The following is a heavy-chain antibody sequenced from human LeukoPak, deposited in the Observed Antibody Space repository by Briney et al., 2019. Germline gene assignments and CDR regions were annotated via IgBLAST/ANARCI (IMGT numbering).Heavy chain of an antibody. D-gene: IGHD3-16*01. Sequence: ASVKVSCKASGYTFTDYYMHWVRQAPGQGLAWMGWISPNSGGTNYAQKFQGRVTMTRDTSISTAYMELSRLRSDDTAVYYCARDYVGDNWFDPWGQGTLVTVSS. J-gene: IGHJ5*02. CDR1: GYTFTDYY. CDR2: ISPNSGGT. V-gene: IGHV1-2*02. CDR3: ARDYVGDNWFDP.